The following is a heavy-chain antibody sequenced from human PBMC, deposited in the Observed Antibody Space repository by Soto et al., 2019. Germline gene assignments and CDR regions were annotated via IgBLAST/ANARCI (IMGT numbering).Heavy chain of an antibody. CDR2: IYYSGST. CDR1: GGSISSSSYY. V-gene: IGHV4-39*01. Sequence: QLQLQESGPGLVKPSETLSLTCTVSGGSISSSSYYWGWIRQPPGKGLEWIGSIYYSGSTYYNPSLKSRVTISVDTSKNQFSLKLSSVTAADTAVYYCARHSFNPAQLGLWSGIIWAGYYFDYWGQGTLVTVSS. D-gene: IGHD3-3*01. J-gene: IGHJ4*02. CDR3: ARHSFNPAQLGLWSGIIWAGYYFDY.